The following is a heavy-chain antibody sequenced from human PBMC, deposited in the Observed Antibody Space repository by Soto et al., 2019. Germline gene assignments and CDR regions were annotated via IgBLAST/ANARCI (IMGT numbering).Heavy chain of an antibody. D-gene: IGHD2-15*01. J-gene: IGHJ6*02. CDR1: GFIFKMYW. V-gene: IGHV3-74*01. CDR2: IYNDGTYS. CDR3: AREGWPLLQTGMDV. Sequence: GGSLRLSCAASGFIFKMYWMHWVRQSPGKGLVWISRIYNDGTYSDYADSVRGRFTISRDNAKNSLYLQMHSLRDEDTAVYYCAREGWPLLQTGMDVWGQGTTVTVSS.